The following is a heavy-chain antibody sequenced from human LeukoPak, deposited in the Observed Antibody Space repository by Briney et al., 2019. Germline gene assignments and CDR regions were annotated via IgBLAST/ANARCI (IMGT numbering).Heavy chain of an antibody. J-gene: IGHJ4*02. CDR2: MLDTVTT. D-gene: IGHD5-18*01. CDR3: ATIKRGNIYGYFDF. CDR1: GGSMDSHY. V-gene: IGHV4-59*11. Sequence: SETLSLTCTVSGGSMDSHYWSWIRQPPGKGLEWIGYMLDTVTTKDNPSLKSRFTLSADTSKNQFSLRLTSVTAADTAVYYCATIKRGNIYGYFDFWGQGILVTVSS.